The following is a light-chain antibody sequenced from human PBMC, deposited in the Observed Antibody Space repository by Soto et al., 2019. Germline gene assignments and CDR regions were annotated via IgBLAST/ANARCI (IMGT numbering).Light chain of an antibody. CDR1: QSVSNNY. CDR2: GAS. CDR3: QQYGSSGT. V-gene: IGKV3-20*01. J-gene: IGKJ1*01. Sequence: ETVLTKSPGTLSLSSGDRATISCXASQSVSNNYLAGYQQKPGQAPXXLIYGASNRATGIPDRFSGSGSGTDFTLTISILEPEYFAVYYCQQYGSSGTFGQGTKVDI.